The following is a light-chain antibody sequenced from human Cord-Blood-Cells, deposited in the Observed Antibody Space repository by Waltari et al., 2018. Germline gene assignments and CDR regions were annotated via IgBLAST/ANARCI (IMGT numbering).Light chain of an antibody. CDR3: QQSYSTPPYT. V-gene: IGKV1-39*01. CDR1: QSITSY. Sequence: DIQMTQSPSSLPASVGDRVTITCRANQSITSYLNWYQQKPGKAPKLLIYAAASLQSGVPSRFSGSGSATDFTLTISSLQPEDVATYYCQQSYSTPPYTFGQGTKLEIK. CDR2: AAA. J-gene: IGKJ2*01.